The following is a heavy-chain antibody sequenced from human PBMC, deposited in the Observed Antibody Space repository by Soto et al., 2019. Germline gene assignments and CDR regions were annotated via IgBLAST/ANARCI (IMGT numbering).Heavy chain of an antibody. J-gene: IGHJ4*02. Sequence: SETLSLTCTVSGGSISSYYWSWIRQPPGKGLEWIGYIYYSGSTNYNPSLKSRVTISVDTSKNQFSLKLSSVTAADTAVYYCARVGYSGYDSRRALKGSYYFDYWGQGTLVTVSS. CDR1: GGSISSYY. V-gene: IGHV4-59*01. CDR2: IYYSGST. CDR3: ARVGYSGYDSRRALKGSYYFDY. D-gene: IGHD5-12*01.